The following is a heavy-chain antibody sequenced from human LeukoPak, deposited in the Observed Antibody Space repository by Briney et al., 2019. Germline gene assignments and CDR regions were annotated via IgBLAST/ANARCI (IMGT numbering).Heavy chain of an antibody. Sequence: SETLSLTCAVSGVSISSSEWWIWVRQPPWQGLEWIGEIHRAGRTRYNPSLKSRVTISMDYSKNQFSLKLTSVTAADTAIYYCGKTDIYFNPIDYWGPGSLVTVSS. V-gene: IGHV4-4*02. J-gene: IGHJ4*02. D-gene: IGHD3-9*01. CDR3: GKTDIYFNPIDY. CDR2: IHRAGRT. CDR1: GVSISSSEW.